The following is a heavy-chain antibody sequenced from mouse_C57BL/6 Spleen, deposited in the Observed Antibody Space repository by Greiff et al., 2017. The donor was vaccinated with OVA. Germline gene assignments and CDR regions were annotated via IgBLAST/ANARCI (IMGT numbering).Heavy chain of an antibody. V-gene: IGHV1-54*01. CDR2: INPGSGGT. Sequence: VQVVESGAELVRPGTSVKVSCKASGYAFTNYLIEWVKQRPGQGLEWIGVINPGSGGTNYNEKFKGKATLTADKSSSTAYMQLSSLTSEDSAVYFCARNFHFDYWGQGTTLTVSS. CDR3: ARNFHFDY. J-gene: IGHJ2*01. CDR1: GYAFTNYL.